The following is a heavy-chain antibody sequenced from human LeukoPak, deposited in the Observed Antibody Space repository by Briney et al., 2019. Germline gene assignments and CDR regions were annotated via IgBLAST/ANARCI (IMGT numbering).Heavy chain of an antibody. CDR3: ARVGGDYYFDY. D-gene: IGHD4-17*01. CDR1: GFTFSNYW. V-gene: IGHV3-74*01. J-gene: IGHJ4*02. CDR2: INSDGINT. Sequence: GGSLRLSCAASGFTFSNYWMHWVRQAPGKGLVWVSRINSDGINTSYADSVKGRFTISRDNAKNTLNLQMNSLRAEDAAVYYCARVGGDYYFDYWGQGTLVTVSS.